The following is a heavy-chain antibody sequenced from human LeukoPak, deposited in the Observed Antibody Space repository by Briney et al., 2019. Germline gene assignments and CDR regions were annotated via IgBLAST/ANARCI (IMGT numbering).Heavy chain of an antibody. V-gene: IGHV1-69*13. J-gene: IGHJ5*02. CDR3: ARGEGSGGYSGYDSFPGDWFDP. CDR2: IIPIFGTA. Sequence: VASVKVSCKASGGTFSIYAISWVRQAPGQGLEWMGGIIPIFGTANYAQKFQGRVTITADESTSTAYMELSSLRSEDTAVYYCARGEGSGGYSGYDSFPGDWFDPWGQGTLVTVSS. CDR1: GGTFSIYA. D-gene: IGHD5-12*01.